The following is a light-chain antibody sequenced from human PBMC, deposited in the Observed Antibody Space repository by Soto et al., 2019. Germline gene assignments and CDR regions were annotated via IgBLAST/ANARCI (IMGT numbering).Light chain of an antibody. V-gene: IGKV3-20*01. CDR1: QSVSSNY. CDR2: GGS. J-gene: IGKJ2*01. Sequence: PGEGATLSCRASQSVSSNYLAWYQQKPGQAPRLLIYGGSNRATGIPDRFSGGGSGTDFTLTISRLEPEDVAVYFCPWQQYGISPVYTFGQGTKLEIK. CDR3: QQYGISPVYT.